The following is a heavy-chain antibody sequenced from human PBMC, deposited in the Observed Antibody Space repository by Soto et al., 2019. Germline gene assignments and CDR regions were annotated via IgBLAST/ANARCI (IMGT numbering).Heavy chain of an antibody. CDR2: IYCDDDK. J-gene: IGHJ4*02. V-gene: IGHV2-5*02. CDR3: ARLVVAGTRYFSYS. CDR1: GFSLSSSGVG. D-gene: IGHD3-9*01. Sequence: QITLKESGPSLLRPTQTLTLTCTYSGFSLSSSGVGVGWVRQPPGKALEGLTFIYCDDDKRNNLSLKTRLTITNDTSKNQVVLTMTSMDPADTATYYCARLVVAGTRYFSYSWGQGTVGIVSS.